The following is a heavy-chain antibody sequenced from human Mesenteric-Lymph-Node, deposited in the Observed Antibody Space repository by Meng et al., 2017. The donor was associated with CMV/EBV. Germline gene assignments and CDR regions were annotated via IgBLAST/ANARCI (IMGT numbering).Heavy chain of an antibody. D-gene: IGHD3-3*01. J-gene: IGHJ6*02. CDR2: ISSSSSYI. CDR3: ASSTVRDYDFWSGYYFYYGMDV. V-gene: IGHV3-21*01. Sequence: GGSLRLSCAASGFTFSSYSMNWVRQAPGKGLEWVSSISSSSSYIYYADSVKGRFTISRDNAKNSLYRQMNSLRAEDTAVYYCASSTVRDYDFWSGYYFYYGMDVWGQGTTVTVSS. CDR1: GFTFSSYS.